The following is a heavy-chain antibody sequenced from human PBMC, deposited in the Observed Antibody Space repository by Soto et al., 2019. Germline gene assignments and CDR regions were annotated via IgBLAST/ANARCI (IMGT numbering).Heavy chain of an antibody. CDR3: ARLDGNSYDSSGYYYYYYGMDV. V-gene: IGHV3-11*01. J-gene: IGHJ6*02. Sequence: QVQLVESGGGLVNPGGSLRLSCAASGFTFSDYYMSWIRQAPGKGLEWVSYISSSGSTIYYADSVKGRFTISRDNAKNSLYLQMNSLRAEDTAVYYCARLDGNSYDSSGYYYYYYGMDVWGQGTTVTVSS. D-gene: IGHD3-22*01. CDR2: ISSSGSTI. CDR1: GFTFSDYY.